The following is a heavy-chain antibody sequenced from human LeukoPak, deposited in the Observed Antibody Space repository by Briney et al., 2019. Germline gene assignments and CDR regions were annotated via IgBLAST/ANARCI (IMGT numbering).Heavy chain of an antibody. CDR3: AKGSTGGKVDWFDP. D-gene: IGHD4-23*01. CDR2: FTAYGGT. J-gene: IGHJ5*02. CDR1: GFTFSSYS. Sequence: GGSLRLSCAASGFTFSSYSMNWVRRAPGKGLQRVATFTAYGGTYYAASVKGRFAISRDNSRDTVSLYMNSLRVEDTAMYYCAKGSTGGKVDWFDPWGPGTLVTVSS. V-gene: IGHV3-23*01.